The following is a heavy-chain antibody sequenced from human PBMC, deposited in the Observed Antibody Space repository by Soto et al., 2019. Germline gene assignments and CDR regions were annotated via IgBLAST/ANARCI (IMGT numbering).Heavy chain of an antibody. Sequence: SETLSLTCAVSGFSIGSNNWWGWIRQPPGKGLEWIGYIYHSGSTYYNPSLKSRVTISVDRSKNHFSLNLSSVTAADMAVYYCAREGSYSAYNFAHGIQLWSFDFWGQGALVTVSS. CDR2: IYHSGST. V-gene: IGHV4-28*03. J-gene: IGHJ4*02. D-gene: IGHD5-12*01. CDR3: AREGSYSAYNFAHGIQLWSFDF. CDR1: GFSIGSNNW.